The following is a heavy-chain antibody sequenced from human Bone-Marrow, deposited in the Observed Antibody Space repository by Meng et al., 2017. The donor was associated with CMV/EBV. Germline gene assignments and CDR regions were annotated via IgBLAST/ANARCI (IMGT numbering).Heavy chain of an antibody. D-gene: IGHD6-13*01. Sequence: ASGFTCSSDWSYWVRQAPGKGLVWVSRINSDGSTTDYADSLKGRFTISRDNAKNTLYLRMNSLRAEDTAVYYCARAYTTSWYAFEYWGQGTLVTVSS. J-gene: IGHJ4*02. CDR2: INSDGSTT. V-gene: IGHV3-74*01. CDR1: GFTCSSDW. CDR3: ARAYTTSWYAFEY.